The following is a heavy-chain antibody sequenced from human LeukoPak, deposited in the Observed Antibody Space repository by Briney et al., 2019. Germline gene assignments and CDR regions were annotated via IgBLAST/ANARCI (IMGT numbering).Heavy chain of an antibody. CDR2: INPSGGST. CDR3: ARGLLLAQGDGYNSFSYYYGMDV. J-gene: IGHJ6*02. CDR1: GYTFTSYY. D-gene: IGHD5-24*01. Sequence: GASVKASCKASGYTFTSYYMHWVRQAPGQGLEWMGIINPSGGSTSYAQKFQGRVTMTRDTSTSTVYMELSSLRSEDTAVYYCARGLLLAQGDGYNSFSYYYGMDVWGQGTTVTVSS. V-gene: IGHV1-46*01.